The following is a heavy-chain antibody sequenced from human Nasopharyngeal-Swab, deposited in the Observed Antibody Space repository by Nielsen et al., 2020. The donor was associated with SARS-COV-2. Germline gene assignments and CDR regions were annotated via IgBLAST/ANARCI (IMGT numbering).Heavy chain of an antibody. V-gene: IGHV3-21*01. J-gene: IGHJ6*03. CDR1: GFTFSSYS. CDR3: AREAMGIAVAGTSLGYMDV. D-gene: IGHD6-19*01. CDR2: ISSSSSYI. Sequence: GESLKISCAASGFTFSSYSMNWVRQAPGKGLEWVSSISSSSSYIYYADSVKGRFTISRDNAKNSLYLQMNSLRAEDTAVYYCAREAMGIAVAGTSLGYMDVWGKGTTVTVSS.